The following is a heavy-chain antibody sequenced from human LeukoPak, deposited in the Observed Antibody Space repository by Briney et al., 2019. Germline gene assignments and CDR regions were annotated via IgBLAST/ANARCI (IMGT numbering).Heavy chain of an antibody. Sequence: GGSLRLSCAASGFTFSDYYMSWIRQAPGKGLEWVSYISSSGSTIYYADSVKGRFTISRDNAKNSLYLQMNSLRAEDTAVYYCARAEVDWNYAPHAFDIWGQGTMVTVSS. V-gene: IGHV3-11*04. CDR3: ARAEVDWNYAPHAFDI. CDR2: ISSSGSTI. CDR1: GFTFSDYY. J-gene: IGHJ3*02. D-gene: IGHD1-7*01.